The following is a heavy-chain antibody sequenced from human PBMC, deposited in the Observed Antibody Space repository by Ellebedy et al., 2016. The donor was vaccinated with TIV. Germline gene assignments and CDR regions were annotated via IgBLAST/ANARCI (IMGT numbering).Heavy chain of an antibody. CDR3: ARPSYCGANCYHWFDS. J-gene: IGHJ5*01. CDR2: IKQDGSGQ. CDR1: GFNFGTYL. V-gene: IGHV3-7*01. D-gene: IGHD2-21*02. Sequence: GGSLRLSXAASGFNFGTYLMSWVRQAPGKGLEWVANIKQDGSGQFYVDSVKGRFTISRDNAQSSLYLQMSSLRAEDTAVYYCARPSYCGANCYHWFDSWGQGTLVTVSS.